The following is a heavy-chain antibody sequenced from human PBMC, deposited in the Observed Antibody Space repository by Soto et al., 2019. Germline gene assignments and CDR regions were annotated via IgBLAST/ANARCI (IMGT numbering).Heavy chain of an antibody. V-gene: IGHV3-23*01. CDR1: GFIFSNYG. J-gene: IGHJ4*02. CDR3: AKDLGYDGSGIEI. D-gene: IGHD3-10*01. CDR2: TSGSGDAT. Sequence: EVQLLESGGGSRQPGGSLRLSCAVSGFIFSNYGMSWVRQAPGKGLEWVSATSGSGDATYYADSVKGRFTISRDNPKNTLYVEMNGLRVEDTAVYYCAKDLGYDGSGIEIWGQGTLVTVSP.